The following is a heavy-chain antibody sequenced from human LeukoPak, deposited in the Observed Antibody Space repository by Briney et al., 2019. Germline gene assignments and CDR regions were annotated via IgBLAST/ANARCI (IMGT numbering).Heavy chain of an antibody. D-gene: IGHD2-2*01. V-gene: IGHV3-48*01. CDR2: ISSSSSTI. Sequence: GGSLRLSCSASGFTFSSYSMNWVRQAPGKGLEWVSYISSSSSTIYYADSVKGRFTISRDNAKNSLYLQMNSLRAEDTAVYYCARDNAQYQLQGNWELDYWGQGTLVTVSS. CDR1: GFTFSSYS. CDR3: ARDNAQYQLQGNWELDY. J-gene: IGHJ4*02.